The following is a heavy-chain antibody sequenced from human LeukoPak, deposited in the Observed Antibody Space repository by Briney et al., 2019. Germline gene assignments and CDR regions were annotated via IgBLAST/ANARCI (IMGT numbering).Heavy chain of an antibody. D-gene: IGHD6-19*01. CDR2: ISSNGGST. J-gene: IGHJ4*02. CDR3: VKEDAVAGHYFDY. CDR1: GFTVSRNY. V-gene: IGHV3-64D*09. Sequence: GGSLRLSCAASGFTVSRNYMSWVRQAPGKGLEYVSAISSNGGSTYYADSLKGRFTISRDNSKDTLYLQMTSLRAEDTAVYYCVKEDAVAGHYFDYWGQGTLVTVSS.